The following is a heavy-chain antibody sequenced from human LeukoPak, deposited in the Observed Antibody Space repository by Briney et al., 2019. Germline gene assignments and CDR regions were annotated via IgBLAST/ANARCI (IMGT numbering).Heavy chain of an antibody. CDR3: ARGYYDSSGRIDY. CDR1: GFTFSSYA. J-gene: IGHJ4*02. V-gene: IGHV3-30*04. D-gene: IGHD3-22*01. CDR2: ISYDGSNK. Sequence: PGRSLRLSCAASGFTFSSYAMHWVRQAPGKGLEWVAVISYDGSNKYYADSVKGRFTISRDNSKNTLYLQMNSLRAEDTAVYYCARGYYDSSGRIDYWGQGTLVTVSS.